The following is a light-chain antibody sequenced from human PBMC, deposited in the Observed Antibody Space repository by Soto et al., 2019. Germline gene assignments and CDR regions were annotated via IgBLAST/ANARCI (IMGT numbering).Light chain of an antibody. J-gene: IGKJ4*01. CDR1: QSVSSSY. CDR3: QQRSNWRLT. V-gene: IGKV3D-20*02. CDR2: GAS. Sequence: ELVLTQSPGTLSLSPGERATLSCRASQSVSSSYLAWYQQKPGQAPRLLIYGASTRATGIPARFSGSGSGTDFTLTISSLEPEDFAVYYCQQRSNWRLTFGGGTKVDIK.